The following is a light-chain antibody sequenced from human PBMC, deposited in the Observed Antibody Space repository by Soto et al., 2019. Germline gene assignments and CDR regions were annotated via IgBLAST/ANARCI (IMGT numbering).Light chain of an antibody. J-gene: IGKJ1*01. CDR2: DAS. CDR3: QQYSSSLWT. CDR1: QSVDSSY. V-gene: IGKV3D-20*01. Sequence: EIVLTRSPGTLSLSPGERATLSCGASQSVDSSYVAWYQQKPGLAPRLLMFDASSRANGIPDRFRGSGSGTGFTLTISSLEPEDFAVYYCQQYSSSLWTFGQGTKVDI.